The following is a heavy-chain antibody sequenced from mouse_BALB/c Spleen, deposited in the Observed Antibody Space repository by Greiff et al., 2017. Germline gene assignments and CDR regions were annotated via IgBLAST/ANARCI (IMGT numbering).Heavy chain of an antibody. CDR3: AKHGYGNYWYFDV. D-gene: IGHD2-10*02. V-gene: IGHV2-6-5*01. CDR2: IWGGGST. J-gene: IGHJ1*01. Sequence: QVQLQQSGPGLVAPSQSLSITCTVSGFSLTDYGVSWIRQPPGKGLEWLGVIWGGGSTYYNSALKSRLSISKDNSKSQVFLNMNSLQTDDTAMYYCAKHGYGNYWYFDVWGAGTTVTVSS. CDR1: GFSLTDYG.